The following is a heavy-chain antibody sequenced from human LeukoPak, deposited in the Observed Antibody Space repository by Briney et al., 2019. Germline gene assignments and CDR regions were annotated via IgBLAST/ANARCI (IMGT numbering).Heavy chain of an antibody. CDR1: GYPLRRYY. CDR2: ISPSSGNI. CDR3: VSVKGPYFDY. J-gene: IGHJ4*02. Sequence: GLTLRLSRVASGYPLRRYYTNWIRQAPGKGLEWVSYISPSSGNIYYLDSVQGRFPVYKDNDRNSLFLQTDSPAAEDTAVYFCVSVKGPYFDYWGQGALVTVSS. V-gene: IGHV3-48*01.